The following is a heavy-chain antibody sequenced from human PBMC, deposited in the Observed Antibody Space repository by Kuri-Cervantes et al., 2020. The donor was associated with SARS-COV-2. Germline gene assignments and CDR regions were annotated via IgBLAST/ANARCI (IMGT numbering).Heavy chain of an antibody. V-gene: IGHV1-69*08. Sequence: SVKVSCKASGYTFTGYYMHWVRQAPGQGLGWMGRIIPVLGTANYTQKFQGRVTITADKSTSTAYMELSSLRSEDTAVYYCARDLTYFDYWGQGTLVTVSS. CDR1: GYTFTGYY. J-gene: IGHJ4*02. CDR3: ARDLTYFDY. CDR2: IIPVLGTA.